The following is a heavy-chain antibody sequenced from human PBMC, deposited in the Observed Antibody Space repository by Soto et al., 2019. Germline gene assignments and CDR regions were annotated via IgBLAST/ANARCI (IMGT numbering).Heavy chain of an antibody. Sequence: GGSLRLSCAASGFTFSSYAMHWVRQAPGKGLEWVAVISYDGSNKYYADSVKGRFTISRDNSKNTLYLQMNSLRAEDTAVYYCARGGGWGLGFGELLYDAFDIWGQGTMVTLS. V-gene: IGHV3-30-3*01. D-gene: IGHD3-10*01. CDR2: ISYDGSNK. CDR3: ARGGGWGLGFGELLYDAFDI. CDR1: GFTFSSYA. J-gene: IGHJ3*02.